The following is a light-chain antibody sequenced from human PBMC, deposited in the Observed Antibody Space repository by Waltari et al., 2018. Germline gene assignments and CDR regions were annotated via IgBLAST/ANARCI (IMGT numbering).Light chain of an antibody. CDR1: QGISNY. Sequence: IQLTQSPSSLSASVGDRVTITCRARQGISNYLAWYQQKPGEAPKLLIYAASTVQSGVPARFSGSGSGTDFTLTISSLQPEDFATDYCQQLNSYQWTFGQGTKVEIK. J-gene: IGKJ1*01. V-gene: IGKV1-9*01. CDR2: AAS. CDR3: QQLNSYQWT.